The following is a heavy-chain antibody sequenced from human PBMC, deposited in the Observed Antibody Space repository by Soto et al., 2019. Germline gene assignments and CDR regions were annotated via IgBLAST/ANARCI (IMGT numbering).Heavy chain of an antibody. CDR3: SSSTSCSGGSCYSPWRNAFDI. CDR1: GYSFTSYW. Sequence: GESLKISCQGSGYSFTSYWIGWVRQMPGKGLEWMGIIYPGDSDARYSPSFQGQVTISADKSISTAYLQWGSLKASDTAMYCCSSSTSCSGGSCYSPWRNAFDIWGQGTMVTVSS. V-gene: IGHV5-51*01. J-gene: IGHJ3*02. D-gene: IGHD2-15*01. CDR2: IYPGDSDA.